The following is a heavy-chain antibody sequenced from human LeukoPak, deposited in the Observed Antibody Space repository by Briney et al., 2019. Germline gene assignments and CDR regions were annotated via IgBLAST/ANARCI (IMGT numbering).Heavy chain of an antibody. Sequence: GGSLRLSCEASGFTFNTYSMNWARQAPGEGLEWVSDINGSGGSTYYTDSVKGRFTISRDNSKNTLYLQMNSLRAEDTAIYYCAKKYTTGLDPWGQGTLVTVSS. D-gene: IGHD4-17*01. J-gene: IGHJ5*02. CDR3: AKKYTTGLDP. CDR1: GFTFNTYS. CDR2: INGSGGST. V-gene: IGHV3-23*01.